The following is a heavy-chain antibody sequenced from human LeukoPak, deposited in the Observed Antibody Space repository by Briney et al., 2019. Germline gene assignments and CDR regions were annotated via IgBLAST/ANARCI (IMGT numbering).Heavy chain of an antibody. CDR1: GFTFSTYS. CDR3: ARSYSNLN. J-gene: IGHJ4*02. Sequence: GGSLRLSCAASGFTFSTYSMNWVRQAPGKGLEWVSSISSSSIYIYYADSVKGRFTISRDNAKNSLYLQMNSLRAEDMAVYYCARSYSNLNWGQGTLVTVSP. V-gene: IGHV3-21*01. CDR2: ISSSSIYI. D-gene: IGHD3-10*01.